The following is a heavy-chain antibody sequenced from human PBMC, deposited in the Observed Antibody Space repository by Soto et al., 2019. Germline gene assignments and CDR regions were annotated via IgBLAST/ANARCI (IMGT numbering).Heavy chain of an antibody. Sequence: ASVKVSCKASGYTFTSYGISWVRQAPGQGLEWMGWISAYNGNTNYAQKLQGRVTMTTDTSTSTAYMVLRSLRSDDTAVYYCAIMRTRRILYSGSYYVSYYYNGMDVGGQGTTVTVSS. J-gene: IGHJ6*02. CDR2: ISAYNGNT. D-gene: IGHD1-26*01. V-gene: IGHV1-18*04. CDR1: GYTFTSYG. CDR3: AIMRTRRILYSGSYYVSYYYNGMDV.